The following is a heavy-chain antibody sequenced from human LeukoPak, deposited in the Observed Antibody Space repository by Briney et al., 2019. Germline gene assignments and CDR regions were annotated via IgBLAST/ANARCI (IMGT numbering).Heavy chain of an antibody. V-gene: IGHV3-66*01. CDR1: GFTVSSNY. Sequence: HPGGSLRLSCAASGFTVSSNYMSWVRQAPGKGLEWVSVIYSGGSTYYADFVKGRFTISRDNSKNTLYLQMNSLRAEDTAVYYCARATYDFWSGYYTGYYFDYWGQGTLVTVSS. J-gene: IGHJ4*02. CDR2: IYSGGST. CDR3: ARATYDFWSGYYTGYYFDY. D-gene: IGHD3-3*01.